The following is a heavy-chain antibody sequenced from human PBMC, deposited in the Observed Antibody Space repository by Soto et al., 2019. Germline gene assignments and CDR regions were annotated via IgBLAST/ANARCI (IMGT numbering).Heavy chain of an antibody. J-gene: IGHJ6*02. D-gene: IGHD6-13*01. CDR1: GGSISSGGYY. CDR2: IYYSGST. Sequence: QVQLQESGPGLVKPSQTLSLTCTVSGGSISSGGYYWSWILQHPGKGLEWIGYIYYSGSTYYNPSLKSRVTISVDTSKNQFSLKLSSVTAADTAVYYCARDLWAAAGGMDVWGQGTTVTVSS. V-gene: IGHV4-31*03. CDR3: ARDLWAAAGGMDV.